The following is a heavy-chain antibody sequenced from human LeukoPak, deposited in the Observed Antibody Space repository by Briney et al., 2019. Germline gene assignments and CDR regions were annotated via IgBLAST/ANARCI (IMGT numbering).Heavy chain of an antibody. CDR3: ARGAPSSVGATTDFDF. CDR1: GGSISTSAYY. D-gene: IGHD1-26*01. Sequence: SETLSLTCIVSGGSISTSAYYWGWIRQPPGEGLQWIGSIYYSGNTYYNSSLKSRVTISVDTSTSQFSLKLSSVTAADTAVYYCARGAPSSVGATTDFDFWGQGTLVTVSS. CDR2: IYYSGNT. V-gene: IGHV4-39*01. J-gene: IGHJ4*02.